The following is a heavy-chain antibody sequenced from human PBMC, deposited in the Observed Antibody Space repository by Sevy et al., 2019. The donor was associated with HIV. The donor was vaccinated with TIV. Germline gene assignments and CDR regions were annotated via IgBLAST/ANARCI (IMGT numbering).Heavy chain of an antibody. CDR2: VYYTGGT. CDR1: GGSINSDH. Sequence: SESLSLTCTVSGGSINSDHWNWIRQPPGKGLEWFGYVYYTGGTNYNASLKNRVTISVDRTKNQFSLKLTSVTAADTALYYCARRNDFDIWGQGTMVTVSS. J-gene: IGHJ3*02. CDR3: ARRNDFDI. V-gene: IGHV4-59*08.